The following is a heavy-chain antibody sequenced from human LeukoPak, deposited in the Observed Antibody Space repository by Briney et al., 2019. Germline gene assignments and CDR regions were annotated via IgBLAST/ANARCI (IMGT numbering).Heavy chain of an antibody. J-gene: IGHJ4*02. CDR3: TRPSAGGGLASDY. Sequence: PGGSMRLSSAASGFSFSTYWMHWVRQAPGKGLVWVSRITSDGSYTNYADSVKGRFTISRDNAKKTLYLQMNSLRVEDTAIYYCTRPSAGGGLASDYWGQGTLVTVSS. V-gene: IGHV3-74*01. CDR1: GFSFSTYW. CDR2: ITSDGSYT. D-gene: IGHD3-10*01.